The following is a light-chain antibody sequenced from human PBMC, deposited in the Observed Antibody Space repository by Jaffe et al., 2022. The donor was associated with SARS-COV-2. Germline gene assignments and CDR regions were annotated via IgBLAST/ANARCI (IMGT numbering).Light chain of an antibody. J-gene: IGLJ1*01. CDR3: CSYAGSYTFV. CDR2: DVS. V-gene: IGLV2-11*01. Sequence: HSALTQPRSVSGSPGQSVTISCTGTSSDVGDYNYVSWYQHHPGKAPKLMIYDVSQRPSGVPDRFSGSKSGNTASLAISGLQAEDEADYYCCSYAGSYTFVFGTGTKVTVL. CDR1: SSDVGDYNY.